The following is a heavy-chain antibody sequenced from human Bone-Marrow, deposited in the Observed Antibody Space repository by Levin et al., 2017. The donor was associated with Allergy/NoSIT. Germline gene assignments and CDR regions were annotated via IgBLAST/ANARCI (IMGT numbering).Heavy chain of an antibody. V-gene: IGHV4-30-4*01. CDR3: ASAGRLWVGDFDY. J-gene: IGHJ4*02. CDR2: IYYSGST. Sequence: LRLSCTVSGGSISSGDYYWSWIRQPPGKGLEWIGYIYYSGSTYYNPSLKSRVTISVDTSKNQFSLKLSSVTAADTAVYYCASAGRLWVGDFDYWGQGTLVTVSS. CDR1: GGSISSGDYY. D-gene: IGHD3-10*01.